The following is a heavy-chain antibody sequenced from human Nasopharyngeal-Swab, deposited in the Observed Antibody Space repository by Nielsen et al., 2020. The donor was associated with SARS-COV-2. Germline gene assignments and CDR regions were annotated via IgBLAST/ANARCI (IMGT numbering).Heavy chain of an antibody. J-gene: IGHJ4*02. V-gene: IGHV3-33*01. D-gene: IGHD1-1*01. CDR1: GFTFSSYG. CDR3: ARDLGVNDLGGDY. CDR2: ICYDGSNK. Sequence: GESLKISCAASGFTFSSYGMHWVRQAPGKGLEWVAVICYDGSNKYYADSVKGRFTISRDNSKNTLYLQMNSLRAEDTAVYYCARDLGVNDLGGDYWGQGTLVTVSS.